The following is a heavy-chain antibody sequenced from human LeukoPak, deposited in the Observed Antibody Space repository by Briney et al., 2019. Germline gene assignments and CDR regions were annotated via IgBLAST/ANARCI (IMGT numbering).Heavy chain of an antibody. CDR3: ARDSHYYYYMDV. Sequence: GGSLSLSCAASGFTFSSYWMSWVRQAPGKGLDWVANIKQDGSEKYYVDSVKGRFTISRDNAKNSLYLQMNSLRAEDTAVYYCARDSHYYYYMDVWGKGTTVTVSS. V-gene: IGHV3-7*01. CDR1: GFTFSSYW. CDR2: IKQDGSEK. J-gene: IGHJ6*03.